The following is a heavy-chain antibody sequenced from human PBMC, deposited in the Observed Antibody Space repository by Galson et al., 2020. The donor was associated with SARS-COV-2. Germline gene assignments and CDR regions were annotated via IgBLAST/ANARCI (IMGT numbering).Heavy chain of an antibody. J-gene: IGHJ1*01. CDR2: ISDDGSNK. V-gene: IGHV3-30*18. D-gene: IGHD3-22*01. Sequence: GGSLRLSCAASGFTFSSYGMHWVRQAPGKGLEWVAVISDDGSNKYYADSVKGRFTISRDNSKSMFYLQMNSLRAEDTAVYYCAKDEDPFEYYYDSSGYSGWLGHWGQGILVTVSS. CDR1: GFTFSSYG. CDR3: AKDEDPFEYYYDSSGYSGWLGH.